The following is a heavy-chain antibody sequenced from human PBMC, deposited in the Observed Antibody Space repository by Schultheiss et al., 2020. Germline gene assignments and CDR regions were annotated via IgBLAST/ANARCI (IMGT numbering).Heavy chain of an antibody. V-gene: IGHV3-11*06. J-gene: IGHJ6*02. Sequence: GESLKISCAASGFTFSDYYMSWIRQAPGKGLEWVSSISSSSSYIYYADSVKGRFTISRDNAKNSLYLQMNSLRAEDTAVYYCARTLGWCSSTSCYTYYYGMDVWGQGTTVTVSS. CDR1: GFTFSDYY. CDR2: ISSSSSYI. CDR3: ARTLGWCSSTSCYTYYYGMDV. D-gene: IGHD2-2*02.